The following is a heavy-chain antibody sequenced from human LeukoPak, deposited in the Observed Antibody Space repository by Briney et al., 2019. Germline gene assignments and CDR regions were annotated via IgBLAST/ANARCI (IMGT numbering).Heavy chain of an antibody. V-gene: IGHV4-34*01. D-gene: IGHD1-26*01. Sequence: SETLSLTCAVYGGSFSGYYWSWIRQPPGKGLEWIGEINHSGSTNYNPSLKSRVTISVDTSKNQFSLKLGSVTAADTAVYYCARGGGSLRYYYFDYWGQGTLVTVSS. J-gene: IGHJ4*02. CDR2: INHSGST. CDR3: ARGGGSLRYYYFDY. CDR1: GGSFSGYY.